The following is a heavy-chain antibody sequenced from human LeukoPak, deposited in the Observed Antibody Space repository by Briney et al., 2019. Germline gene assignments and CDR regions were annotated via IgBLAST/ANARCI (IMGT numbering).Heavy chain of an antibody. J-gene: IGHJ6*02. Sequence: GRSLRLSCAAAGFTVSSNYMSWVRQAPGKGLEWVSVIYTGGLTYYADSVKGRFTISRDNSKNTLYLQMNNLRGEDTAVYYCARDGPDDYYYYGTGVWGQGTTVTVSS. CDR1: GFTVSSNY. V-gene: IGHV3-66*01. CDR3: ARDGPDDYYYYGTGV. CDR2: IYTGGLT.